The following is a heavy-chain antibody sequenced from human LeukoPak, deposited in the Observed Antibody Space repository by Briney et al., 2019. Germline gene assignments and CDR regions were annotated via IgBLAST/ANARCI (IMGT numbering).Heavy chain of an antibody. D-gene: IGHD2/OR15-2a*01. CDR2: INPSGGST. V-gene: IGHV1-46*01. CDR3: ARRGFLHGDYLVY. CDR1: GYTFTSHY. Sequence: GASVKVSCKASGYTFTSHYMHWVRQAPGQGLEWMGIINPSGGSTSYAQKFQGRVTMTRDTSTSTVYMELSSLRSKDTAVYYCARRGFLHGDYLVYWGQGTLVTVSS. J-gene: IGHJ4*02.